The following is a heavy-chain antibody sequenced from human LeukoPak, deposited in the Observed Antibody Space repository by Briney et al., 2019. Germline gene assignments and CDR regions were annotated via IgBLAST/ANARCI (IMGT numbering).Heavy chain of an antibody. J-gene: IGHJ4*02. V-gene: IGHV1-69*13. CDR2: IIPIFGTA. CDR1: GYTFTSYG. D-gene: IGHD6-13*01. Sequence: GASVKVSCKASGYTFTSYGISWVRQAPGQGLEWMGGIIPIFGTANYAQKFQGRVTITADESTSTAYMELSSLRSEDTAVYYCARLPSGPLAAAGTGYWGQGTLVTVSS. CDR3: ARLPSGPLAAAGTGY.